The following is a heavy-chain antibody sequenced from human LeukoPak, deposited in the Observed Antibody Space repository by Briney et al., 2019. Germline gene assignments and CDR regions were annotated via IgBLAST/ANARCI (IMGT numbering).Heavy chain of an antibody. D-gene: IGHD3-10*01. CDR2: IYHSGST. Sequence: PSETLSLTCTVSGYSLSSGYYWGWIRQPPGKGLEWIGSIYHSGSTYYNPSLKSRVTISVDTSKNQFSLKLSSVTAADTAVYYCARGLWFGDENPPYFDYWGQGILVTVSS. CDR1: GYSLSSGYY. J-gene: IGHJ4*02. CDR3: ARGLWFGDENPPYFDY. V-gene: IGHV4-38-2*02.